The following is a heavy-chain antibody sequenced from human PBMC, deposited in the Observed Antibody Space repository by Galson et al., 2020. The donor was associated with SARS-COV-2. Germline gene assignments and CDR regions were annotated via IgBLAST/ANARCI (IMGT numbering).Heavy chain of an antibody. CDR1: GFTFSDYY. J-gene: IGHJ6*02. D-gene: IGHD2-2*01. CDR3: ARDIYCSSTSCYAGLPLVGDSSQTYYYYYGMDV. V-gene: IGHV3-11*06. Sequence: GGSLRLSCAASGFTFSDYYMSWIRQAPGKGLEWVSYISSSSSYTNYADSVKGRFTISRDNAKNSLYLQMNSLRAEDTAVYYCARDIYCSSTSCYAGLPLVGDSSQTYYYYYGMDVWGQGTTVTVSS. CDR2: ISSSSSYT.